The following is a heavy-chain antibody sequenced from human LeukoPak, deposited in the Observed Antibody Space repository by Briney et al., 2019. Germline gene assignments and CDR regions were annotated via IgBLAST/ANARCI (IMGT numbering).Heavy chain of an antibody. V-gene: IGHV4-34*01. CDR3: ASVDTAMVTVDY. CDR2: INHSGST. D-gene: IGHD5-18*01. J-gene: IGHJ4*02. Sequence: SETLSLTCAVYGGSFSGYYWSWIRQPPGKGLEWIGEINHSGSTNYNPSLKSRVTISVDTSKNQFSLRLSSVTAADTAVYYCASVDTAMVTVDYWGQGTLVTVSS. CDR1: GGSFSGYY.